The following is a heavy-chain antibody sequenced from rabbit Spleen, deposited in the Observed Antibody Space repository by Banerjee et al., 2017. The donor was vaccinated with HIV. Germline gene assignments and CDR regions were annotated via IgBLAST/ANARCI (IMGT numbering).Heavy chain of an antibody. V-gene: IGHV1S40*01. CDR1: GFSFSSSDY. J-gene: IGHJ6*01. CDR2: IAGSSSGFT. Sequence: QSLEESGGDLVKPGASLTLTCTASGFSFSSSDYMCWVRQAPGKGLEWISCIAGSSSGFTYSATWAKGRFTISKTSSTTVTLQLNSLTAADTATYFCARGSATMTMVITGYYLSLWGPGTLVTVS. D-gene: IGHD2-1*01. CDR3: ARGSATMTMVITGYYLSL.